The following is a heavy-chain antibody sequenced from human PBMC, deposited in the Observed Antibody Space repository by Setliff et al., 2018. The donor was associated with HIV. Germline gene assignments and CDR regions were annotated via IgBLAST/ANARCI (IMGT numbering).Heavy chain of an antibody. V-gene: IGHV4-38-2*01. J-gene: IGHJ4*02. CDR2: VYHTGST. CDR1: GYSMSSGYY. CDR3: ARVYYGDLEY. Sequence: SETLSLTCGVSGYSMSSGYYWGWIRQPPGKGLEWIGNVYHTGSTYYNPSLKSRVTISVDTSKNQFSLNLSSVTAADTAVYFCARVYYGDLEYWGQGTLVTVSS. D-gene: IGHD4-17*01.